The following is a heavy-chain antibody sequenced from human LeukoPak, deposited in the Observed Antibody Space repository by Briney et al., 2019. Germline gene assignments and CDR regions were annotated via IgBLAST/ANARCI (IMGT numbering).Heavy chain of an antibody. Sequence: PSETLSLTCTVSGYSISSGYYWGWIRQPAGKGLEWIGSIYHSGSTYYNPSLKSRVTISVDTSKNQFSLKLSSVTAADTAVYYCAGQYYYGSGRSPFDPWGQGTLVTVSS. J-gene: IGHJ5*02. V-gene: IGHV4-38-2*02. CDR2: IYHSGST. CDR1: GYSISSGYY. CDR3: AGQYYYGSGRSPFDP. D-gene: IGHD3-10*01.